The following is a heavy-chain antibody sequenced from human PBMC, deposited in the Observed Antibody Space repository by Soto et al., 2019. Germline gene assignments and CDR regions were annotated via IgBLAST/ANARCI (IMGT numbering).Heavy chain of an antibody. D-gene: IGHD3-9*01. CDR2: IRSKAYGGTA. CDR1: GFSFGDYV. J-gene: IGHJ4*02. Sequence: PGGSLRLSCATSGFSFGDYVLSWVRQAPGKGLEWVGYIRSKAYGGTAEYAASVTGRFTISRDDSKSIAYLQMNSLKTEDTAVYYCARDILTGYYSPPQDYWGQGTLVTV. CDR3: ARDILTGYYSPPQDY. V-gene: IGHV3-49*04.